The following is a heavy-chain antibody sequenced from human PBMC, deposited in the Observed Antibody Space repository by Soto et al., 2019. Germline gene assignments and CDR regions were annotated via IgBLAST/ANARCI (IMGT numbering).Heavy chain of an antibody. V-gene: IGHV4-59*01. J-gene: IGHJ4*02. D-gene: IGHD6-13*01. CDR3: ARSSGYSSSRFDY. CDR2: IYYSGST. Sequence: QVQLQESGPGLVKPSETLSLTCTVSGGSISSYYWSWIRQPPGKGLEWIGYIYYSGSTNYNPSLKSRFSISVDTSKNQFALKLSSVTAADTAVYYCARSSGYSSSRFDYWGQGILVTVSS. CDR1: GGSISSYY.